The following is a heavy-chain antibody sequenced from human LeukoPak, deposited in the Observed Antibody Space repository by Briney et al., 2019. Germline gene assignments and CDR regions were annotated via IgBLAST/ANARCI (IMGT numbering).Heavy chain of an antibody. J-gene: IGHJ4*02. CDR2: ISGSGGST. CDR3: AKGEFDSGGHASYFDY. Sequence: GGSLRLSCAASGFTFSSYAMSWVRQAPGKGLEWVSAISGSGGSTYYADSVKGRFTISRDNSKNTLYLQMNSLRAEDTAVYYCAKGEFDSGGHASYFDYWGQGTLVTVSS. CDR1: GFTFSSYA. V-gene: IGHV3-23*01. D-gene: IGHD2-15*01.